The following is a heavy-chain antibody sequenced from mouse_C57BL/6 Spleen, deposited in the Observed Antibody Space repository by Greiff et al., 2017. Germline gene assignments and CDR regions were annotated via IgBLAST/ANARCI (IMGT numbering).Heavy chain of an antibody. CDR1: GYTFTSYW. J-gene: IGHJ4*01. Sequence: QVQLQQSGAVLVKPGASVKLSCKASGYTFTSYWMHWVKQRPGQGLEWIGMIHPHSGSTNYNEKFKSKATLTVDKSSSTAYMQLSSLTSEDSAVYYCARSAGYNNYGRVLAMDYWGQGTSVTVSS. V-gene: IGHV1-64*01. CDR3: ARSAGYNNYGRVLAMDY. D-gene: IGHD2-5*01. CDR2: IHPHSGST.